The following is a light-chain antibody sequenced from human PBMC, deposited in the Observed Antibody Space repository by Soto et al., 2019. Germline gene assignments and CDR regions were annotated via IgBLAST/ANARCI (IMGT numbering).Light chain of an antibody. CDR2: GAS. V-gene: IGKV3-15*01. CDR1: HSVNSH. J-gene: IGKJ5*01. Sequence: MMITQSPATLSVSPGERVTLSCRTSHSVNSHVAWYQQKPGQAPRLLLYGASTTATGIPVRLSGSGFGTEFTLTISSLQSEDFAVYYCQQYKNWPLFGQGTRLEIK. CDR3: QQYKNWPL.